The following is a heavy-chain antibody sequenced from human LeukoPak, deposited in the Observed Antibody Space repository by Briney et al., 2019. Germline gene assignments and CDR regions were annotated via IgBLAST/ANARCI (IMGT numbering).Heavy chain of an antibody. CDR3: ASSGAAQNWFDP. CDR2: TYYRSKWYN. CDR1: GDSVSSNSAA. J-gene: IGHJ5*02. Sequence: SQTLSLTCAISGDSVSSNSAAWNWIRQSPSRGLEWLGRTYYRSKWYNDYAVSAKSRITINPDTSKNQFSLQLNSVTPEDTAVYYCASSGAAQNWFDPWGQGTLVTVSS. D-gene: IGHD6-13*01. V-gene: IGHV6-1*01.